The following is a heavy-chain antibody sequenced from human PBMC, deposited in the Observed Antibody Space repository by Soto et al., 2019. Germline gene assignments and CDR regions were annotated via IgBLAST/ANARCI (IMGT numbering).Heavy chain of an antibody. CDR1: GHTFTSYA. D-gene: IGHD2-15*01. J-gene: IGHJ4*02. CDR2: INADNGDT. V-gene: IGHV1-3*01. CDR3: ATGPPRYCSGGSCYFYFDY. Sequence: ASVKVSCKASGHTFTSYAMHWVRQAPGQRLEWMGGINADNGDTNYSQKFQGRVTMTEDTSTDTAYMELSSLRSEDTAVYYCATGPPRYCSGGSCYFYFDYWGQGTLVTVSS.